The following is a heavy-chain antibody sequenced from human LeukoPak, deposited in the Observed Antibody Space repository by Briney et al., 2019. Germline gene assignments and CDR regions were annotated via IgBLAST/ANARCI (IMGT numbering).Heavy chain of an antibody. V-gene: IGHV3-21*01. D-gene: IGHD1-1*01. J-gene: IGHJ4*02. Sequence: GGSLRLSCAASGFTFSSYGMHWVRQAPGKGLEWVSSVSGSNSYIFYADSVKGRFTVSRDNAKDSLYLQMNSLRAEDTAVYYCARALTTLTYEGYWGQGTLVTVSS. CDR2: VSGSNSYI. CDR3: ARALTTLTYEGY. CDR1: GFTFSSYG.